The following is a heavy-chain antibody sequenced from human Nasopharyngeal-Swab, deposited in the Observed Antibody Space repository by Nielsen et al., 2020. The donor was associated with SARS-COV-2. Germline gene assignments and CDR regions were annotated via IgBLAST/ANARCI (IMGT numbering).Heavy chain of an antibody. D-gene: IGHD1-26*01. CDR2: IKHSGST. V-gene: IGHV4-34*01. Sequence: SATLSLTCAVYGGSFSGYYWSWIRQPPGKGLEWIGEIKHSGSTNYNPSLKSRVTISVDTSKNQFSLKLSSVTAADTAVYYCARARELRPWGQGTLVTVSS. CDR1: GGSFSGYY. CDR3: ARARELRP. J-gene: IGHJ5*02.